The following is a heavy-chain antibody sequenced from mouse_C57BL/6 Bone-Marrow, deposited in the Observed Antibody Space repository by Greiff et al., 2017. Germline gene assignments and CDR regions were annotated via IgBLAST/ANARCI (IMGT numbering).Heavy chain of an antibody. CDR1: GCTFSSYA. V-gene: IGHV5-4*03. CDR3: ARGWMVTTYFDY. J-gene: IGHJ2*01. D-gene: IGHD2-2*01. CDR2: ISDGGSYT. Sequence: EVMLVESGGGLVKPGGSLKLSCAASGCTFSSYAMSWVRQTPGKRLEWVATISDGGSYTYYPDNVKGRFTISRDNAKNNLYLQMSNLKSEYTAMYYCARGWMVTTYFDYWGQGTTLTVSS.